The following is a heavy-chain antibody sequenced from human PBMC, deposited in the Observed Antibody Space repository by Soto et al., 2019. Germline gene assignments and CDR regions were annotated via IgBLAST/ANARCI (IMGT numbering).Heavy chain of an antibody. CDR3: ARALSCPCGCVCPVLSGMDV. Sequence: ASVKVSCKASGYTFTNYGIIGVRQAPGKGLEWMGWISTYNRKTNYAQKLQGRVTMTTEKSTSKDYMELRSLRSDDTAVYYCARALSCPCGCVCPVLSGMDVWGQGTTVTVSS. CDR2: ISTYNRKT. CDR1: GYTFTNYG. J-gene: IGHJ6*02. D-gene: IGHD2-21*02. V-gene: IGHV1-18*01.